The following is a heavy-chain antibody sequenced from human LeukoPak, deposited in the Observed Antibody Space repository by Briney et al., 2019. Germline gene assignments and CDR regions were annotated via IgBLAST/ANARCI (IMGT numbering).Heavy chain of an antibody. CDR2: IIPILRSA. Sequence: PVASVKVSCKTSGVTFSNNSITWVRQAPGQGLEWLGGIIPILRSASYAQKFRGRLRMTSDESTTTAYMELSSLSSDDTAMYFCARVGQSDYWGQGTLVTVSS. V-gene: IGHV1-69*16. J-gene: IGHJ4*02. CDR3: ARVGQSDY. D-gene: IGHD5-24*01. CDR1: GVTFSNNS.